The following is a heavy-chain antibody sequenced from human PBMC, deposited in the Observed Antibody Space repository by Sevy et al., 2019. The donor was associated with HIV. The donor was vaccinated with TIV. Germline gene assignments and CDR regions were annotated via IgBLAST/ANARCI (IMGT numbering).Heavy chain of an antibody. Sequence: GGSLRLSCAASGFTFSYYSLTWVRQAPGKGLEWVSSISSAGSFIYYADSVKGRFTISRDSAKSSLYLQMNSLGVEDTAVYYCARDEGGFRYIVGKLDYWGQGTLVTDSS. CDR3: ARDEGGFRYIVGKLDY. CDR2: ISSAGSFI. CDR1: GFTFSYYS. V-gene: IGHV3-21*06. J-gene: IGHJ4*02. D-gene: IGHD1-26*01.